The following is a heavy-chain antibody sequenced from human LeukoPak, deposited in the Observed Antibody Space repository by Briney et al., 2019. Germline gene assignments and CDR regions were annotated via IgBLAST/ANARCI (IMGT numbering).Heavy chain of an antibody. CDR2: IYYSGST. Sequence: SETLSLTCTVSGGSVSSGSYYWSWIRQPPGKGLEWIGYIYYSGSTNYNPSLKSRVTISVDTSKNQFSLKLSSVTAADTAVYYCARVGGTLVYFDYWGQGTLVTVSS. V-gene: IGHV4-61*01. J-gene: IGHJ4*02. CDR1: GGSVSSGSYY. D-gene: IGHD4-23*01. CDR3: ARVGGTLVYFDY.